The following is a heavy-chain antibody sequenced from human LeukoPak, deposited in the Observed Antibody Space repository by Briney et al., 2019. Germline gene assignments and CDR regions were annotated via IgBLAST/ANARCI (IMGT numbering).Heavy chain of an antibody. J-gene: IGHJ6*03. CDR1: EFTFSGYA. V-gene: IGHV3-23*01. D-gene: IGHD3-10*01. Sequence: GGSLRLSCVASEFTFSGYAMSWVSQVPGKGLEWVSVISGSGGSTYYAASVKGGFTISRDNSKNTLYLQINSLRAEDTAVYYCAKDRQGFGFGEQLDYYYMDVWGKGTTVTVSS. CDR3: AKDRQGFGFGEQLDYYYMDV. CDR2: ISGSGGST.